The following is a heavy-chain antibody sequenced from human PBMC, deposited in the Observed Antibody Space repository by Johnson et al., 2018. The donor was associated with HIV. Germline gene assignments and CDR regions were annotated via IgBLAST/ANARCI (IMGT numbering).Heavy chain of an antibody. V-gene: IGHV3-48*01. CDR2: ISSSGSTK. CDR1: GFTFSSYG. CDR3: ARLSVAGDAFDI. D-gene: IGHD6-19*01. J-gene: IGHJ3*02. Sequence: EQLVESGGGLVQPGGSLRLSCAASGFTFSSYGMHWVRQAPGKGLEWVSYISSSGSTKYYADSVKGRFTISRDNSKNTLYLQMNSLRAEDTAVYYCARLSVAGDAFDIWGQGTLVTVSS.